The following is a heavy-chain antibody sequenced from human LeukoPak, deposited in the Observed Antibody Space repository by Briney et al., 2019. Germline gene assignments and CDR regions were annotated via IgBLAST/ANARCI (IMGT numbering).Heavy chain of an antibody. Sequence: VASVKVSCKASGGTFSSYAISWVRQAPGQGLEWMGRIIPILGIANYAQKFQGRVTITADKSTSTAYMELSSLRSDDTALYYCAKDYGAFCFDSWGQGTLVTVSS. J-gene: IGHJ4*02. CDR3: AKDYGAFCFDS. V-gene: IGHV1-69*04. CDR2: IIPILGIA. CDR1: GGTFSSYA. D-gene: IGHD4-17*01.